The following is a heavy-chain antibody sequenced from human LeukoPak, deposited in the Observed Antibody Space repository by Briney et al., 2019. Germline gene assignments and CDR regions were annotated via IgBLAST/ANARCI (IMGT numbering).Heavy chain of an antibody. CDR1: GFTFSSYW. J-gene: IGHJ3*02. D-gene: IGHD6-25*01. CDR3: ANQIGSSGFDAFDI. Sequence: PGGSLRLSCAASGFTFSSYWMSWVRQAPGKGLEWVANIKQDGSEKYYVDSVKGRFTISRDNSKNTLYLQMNSLRAEDTAVYYCANQIGSSGFDAFDIWGQGTMVTVSS. V-gene: IGHV3-7*03. CDR2: IKQDGSEK.